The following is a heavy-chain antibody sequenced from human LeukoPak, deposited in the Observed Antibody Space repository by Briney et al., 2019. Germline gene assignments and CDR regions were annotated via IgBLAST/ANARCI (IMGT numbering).Heavy chain of an antibody. J-gene: IGHJ4*02. V-gene: IGHV3-21*01. CDR3: ARDWDNGDYFDY. CDR1: GFSFSTYR. Sequence: PGGSLRLSCAASGFSFSTYRMNWVRQAPEKGLEWVSSISSSSSYIYYADSVKGRFTISRDNAKNSLFLQMNSLRAEDTALYYCARDWDNGDYFDYWGQGTLVTVSS. D-gene: IGHD4-17*01. CDR2: ISSSSSYI.